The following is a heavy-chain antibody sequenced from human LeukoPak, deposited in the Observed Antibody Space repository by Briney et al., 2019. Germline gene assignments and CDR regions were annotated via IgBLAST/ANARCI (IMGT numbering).Heavy chain of an antibody. CDR1: GFTFSDYY. Sequence: GGSLRLSCAASGFTFSDYYRSWIRQAPGKGLEGGSYISSSGSNIYYADSVKGRFTISRDNAKNSLYLQMNSLRAEDTAVYYCARDSCSSGSCPFGYWGQGTLVTVSS. D-gene: IGHD2-15*01. J-gene: IGHJ4*02. V-gene: IGHV3-11*01. CDR3: ARDSCSSGSCPFGY. CDR2: ISSSGSNI.